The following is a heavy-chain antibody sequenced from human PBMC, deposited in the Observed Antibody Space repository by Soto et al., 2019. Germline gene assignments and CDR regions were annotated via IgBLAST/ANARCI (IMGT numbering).Heavy chain of an antibody. J-gene: IGHJ6*02. V-gene: IGHV3-30-3*01. CDR1: GFTFSSYA. D-gene: IGHD2-2*01. Sequence: QSGGSLRLSCAASGFTFSSYAMHWVRQAPGKGLEWVAVISYDGSNKYYADSVKGRFTISRDNSKNTLYLQMNSLRAEDTAVYYCARVPATSYYYYYGMDVWGQGTTVTVSS. CDR2: ISYDGSNK. CDR3: ARVPATSYYYYYGMDV.